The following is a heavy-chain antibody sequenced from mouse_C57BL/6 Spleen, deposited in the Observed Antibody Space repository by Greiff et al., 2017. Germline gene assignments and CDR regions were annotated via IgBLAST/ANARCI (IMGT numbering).Heavy chain of an antibody. V-gene: IGHV1-26*01. Sequence: EVQLQQSGPELVKPGASVKISCKASGYTFTDYYMNWVKQSHGKSLEWIGDINPNNGGTSYNQKFKGKATLTVDKSSSTAYMELRSLTSEDSAVYYCGLGNYGYYAMDYWGQGTSVTVSS. CDR2: INPNNGGT. D-gene: IGHD2-1*01. CDR1: GYTFTDYY. CDR3: GLGNYGYYAMDY. J-gene: IGHJ4*01.